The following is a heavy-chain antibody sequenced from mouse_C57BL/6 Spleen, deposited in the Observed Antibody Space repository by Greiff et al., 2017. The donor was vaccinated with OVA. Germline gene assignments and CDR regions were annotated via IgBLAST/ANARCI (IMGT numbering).Heavy chain of an antibody. CDR2: INYDGSST. Sequence: DVHLVESEGGLVQPGSSMKLSCTASGFTFSDYYMAWVRQVPEKGLEWVANINYDGSSTYYLDSLKSRFIISRDNAKNILYLQMSSLKSEDTATYYCAKGGDYDEDYYAMDYWGQGTSVTVSS. CDR3: AKGGDYDEDYYAMDY. D-gene: IGHD2-4*01. V-gene: IGHV5-16*01. J-gene: IGHJ4*01. CDR1: GFTFSDYY.